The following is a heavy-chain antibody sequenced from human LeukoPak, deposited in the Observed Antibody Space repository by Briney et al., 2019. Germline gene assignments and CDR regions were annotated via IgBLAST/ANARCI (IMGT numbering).Heavy chain of an antibody. J-gene: IGHJ4*02. CDR1: GFTFSSYW. CDR3: TRERLYGASALDY. V-gene: IGHV3-7*01. CDR2: IKDDGTEK. Sequence: GRSLRLSCAASGFTFSSYWMTWVRQAPGKGLERVAQIKDDGTEKFYLDSLRGRFTISRDNSKDSLYLHINSLRAEDTAVYYCTRERLYGASALDYWGQGIVVTVSS. D-gene: IGHD4-17*01.